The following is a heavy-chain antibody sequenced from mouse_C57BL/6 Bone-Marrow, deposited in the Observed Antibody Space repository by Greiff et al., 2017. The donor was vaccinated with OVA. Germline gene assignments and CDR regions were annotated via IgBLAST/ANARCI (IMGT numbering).Heavy chain of an antibody. V-gene: IGHV3-6*01. Sequence: EVQLQQSGPGLVKPSQSLSLTCSVTGYSITSGYYWNWIRQFPGNKLEWMGYISYDGSNNYNPSLKNRISITRDTSKNQFFLKLNSVTTEDTATYYCASGSNGVDYWGQGTTLTVSS. CDR1: GYSITSGYY. J-gene: IGHJ2*01. CDR3: ASGSNGVDY. D-gene: IGHD1-1*01. CDR2: ISYDGSN.